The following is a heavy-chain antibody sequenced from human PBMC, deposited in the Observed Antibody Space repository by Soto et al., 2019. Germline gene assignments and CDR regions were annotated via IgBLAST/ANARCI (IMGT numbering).Heavy chain of an antibody. CDR2: IWYDGSNK. Sequence: QVQLVESGGGVVQPGKSLRLSCEASGFTFSSYGMHWVRQAPGKGLEWVAVIWYDGSNKYYADSVKGRFTISRDNSKSGLYLRMNSLRADDMAVYYCERAGSGVYSHWFDPGGQGILVTVSS. V-gene: IGHV3-33*01. D-gene: IGHD2-15*01. CDR1: GFTFSSYG. CDR3: ERAGSGVYSHWFDP. J-gene: IGHJ5*02.